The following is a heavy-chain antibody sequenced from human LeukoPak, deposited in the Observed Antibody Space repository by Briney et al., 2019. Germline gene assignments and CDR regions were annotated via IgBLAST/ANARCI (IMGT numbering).Heavy chain of an antibody. CDR1: GFTFSSYA. J-gene: IGHJ4*02. CDR2: ISYDGSTR. D-gene: IGHD6-19*01. V-gene: IGHV3-30*04. CDR3: ARAPYSSGWYYFDY. Sequence: PGGSLRLSCAASGFTFSSYAMHWVRQAPGKGLEWVALISYDGSTRDYVDSEKGRFTTSRDNSINTLYLQMNSLRPEDTAVYYCARAPYSSGWYYFDYWGQGTLVTVSS.